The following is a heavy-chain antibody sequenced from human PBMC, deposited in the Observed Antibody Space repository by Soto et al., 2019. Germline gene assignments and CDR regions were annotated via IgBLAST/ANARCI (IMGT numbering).Heavy chain of an antibody. D-gene: IGHD3-10*01. CDR1: GFTFSNAW. V-gene: IGHV3-15*01. Sequence: GGSLRLSCAASGFTFSNAWMSWVRQAPGKGLEWVGRIKSKTDGGTTDYAAPGKGRFTISREDSKNTLYLQMNSLKTEDAAVYYCTTDSGRGGLRSGSDWFDPWGQGTLVTVSS. CDR2: IKSKTDGGTT. CDR3: TTDSGRGGLRSGSDWFDP. J-gene: IGHJ5*02.